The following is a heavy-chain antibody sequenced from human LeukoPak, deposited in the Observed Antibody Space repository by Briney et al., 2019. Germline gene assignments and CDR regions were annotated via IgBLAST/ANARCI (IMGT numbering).Heavy chain of an antibody. Sequence: ASVKVSFTAFGYTFTDYYIHWVRQAPGPGLGLMGLVYPNSGATKYPQKFQGRITMTRDTSISTAYMVLSRLRSDDTAMYYCAKDGPADCGGDCYSPDYWGQGSLVTVSS. CDR3: AKDGPADCGGDCYSPDY. CDR1: GYTFTDYY. CDR2: VYPNSGAT. V-gene: IGHV1-2*02. D-gene: IGHD2-21*02. J-gene: IGHJ4*02.